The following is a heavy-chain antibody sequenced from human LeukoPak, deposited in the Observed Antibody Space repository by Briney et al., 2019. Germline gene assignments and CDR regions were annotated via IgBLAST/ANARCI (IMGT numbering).Heavy chain of an antibody. CDR1: GGTFSSYA. J-gene: IGHJ6*03. CDR2: IIPSSGTA. D-gene: IGHD5-12*01. Sequence: GASVKVSCKASGGTFSSYAMSWVRQAPGQGLEWMGGIIPSSGTANYAEKFQARVTITTDESTSTAYRELSSLRSEDTAVYYWGRGGGYVNDYYMDVWGKGTTVTVSS. V-gene: IGHV1-69*05. CDR3: GRGGGYVNDYYMDV.